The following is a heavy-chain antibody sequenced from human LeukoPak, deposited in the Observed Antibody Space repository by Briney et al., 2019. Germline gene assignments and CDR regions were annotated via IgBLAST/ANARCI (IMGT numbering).Heavy chain of an antibody. CDR2: IIPIFGTA. D-gene: IGHD3-10*01. CDR3: ARPRGHDTMVRGVMGAFDI. J-gene: IGHJ3*02. Sequence: ASVKVSCKASGGTFSSYAISWVRQAPGQGLEWMGGIIPIFGTANYAQKFQGRVTITADESTSTAYMELSSLRSEDTAVHYCARPRGHDTMVRGVMGAFDIWGQGTMVTVSS. CDR1: GGTFSSYA. V-gene: IGHV1-69*13.